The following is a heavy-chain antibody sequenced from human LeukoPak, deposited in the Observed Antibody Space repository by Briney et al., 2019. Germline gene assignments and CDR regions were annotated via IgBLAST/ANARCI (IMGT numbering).Heavy chain of an antibody. CDR1: GYTFTSYG. Sequence: GASVKVSCKASGYTFTSYGISWVRQAPGQGLEWMGWISAYNGNTNYAQKLQGRVTMTTDTSTSTAYMELRSLRSDDTAVYYCARVGGWITYGDYPFELGDYWGQGTLVTVSS. CDR3: ARVGGWITYGDYPFELGDY. CDR2: ISAYNGNT. J-gene: IGHJ4*02. D-gene: IGHD4-17*01. V-gene: IGHV1-18*01.